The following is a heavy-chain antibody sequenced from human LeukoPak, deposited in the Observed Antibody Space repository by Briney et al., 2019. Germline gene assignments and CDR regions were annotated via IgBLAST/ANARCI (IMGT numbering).Heavy chain of an antibody. D-gene: IGHD1-7*01. J-gene: IGHJ4*02. CDR2: ISGSGGST. Sequence: GGSLRLSCAASGFTFSSYSMNWVRQAPGKGLEWVSAISGSGGSTYYADSVKGRFTISRDNSKNTLYLQMNSLRAEDTAVYYCARDLGKLELLSALDYWGQGTLVTVSS. CDR3: ARDLGKLELLSALDY. CDR1: GFTFSSYS. V-gene: IGHV3-23*01.